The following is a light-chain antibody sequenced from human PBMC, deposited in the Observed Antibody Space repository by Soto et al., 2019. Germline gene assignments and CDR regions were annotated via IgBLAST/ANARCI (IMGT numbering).Light chain of an antibody. Sequence: EIVMTQSPATLSLSPGERATLSCRASQSVSSNLAWYQQKPGQAPRLLIYGASTRATGIPARFSGSGSGTEFTLTISRLQSEDFAVYYCQQYNNWPCTFGQGTKVEIK. V-gene: IGKV3-15*01. CDR1: QSVSSN. CDR2: GAS. J-gene: IGKJ2*02. CDR3: QQYNNWPCT.